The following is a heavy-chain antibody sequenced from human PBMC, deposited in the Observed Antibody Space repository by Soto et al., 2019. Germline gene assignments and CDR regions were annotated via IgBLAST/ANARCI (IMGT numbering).Heavy chain of an antibody. D-gene: IGHD3-16*02. CDR3: ATIGVSGYLAV. CDR1: GGSISSGDYY. J-gene: IGHJ6*02. Sequence: TLSLTCTVSGGSISSGDYYWSWVRQPPGKGLEWIGYIYYSGSTDYNPSLKSRLSISGDTSKNHFSLTLTSVTAADAAVYYCATIGVSGYLAVWGQGTTVTVSS. CDR2: IYYSGST. V-gene: IGHV4-30-4*03.